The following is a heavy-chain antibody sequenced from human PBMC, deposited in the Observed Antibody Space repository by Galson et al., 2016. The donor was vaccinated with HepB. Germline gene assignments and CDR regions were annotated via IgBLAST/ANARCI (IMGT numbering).Heavy chain of an antibody. CDR2: IFSNGGRT. J-gene: IGHJ4*02. CDR1: GFTFGAYA. V-gene: IGHV3-64D*09. D-gene: IGHD6-19*01. Sequence: SLRLSCAASGFTFGAYAMHWVRQAPEKGLQYVSAIFSNGGRTFYTDSVRGRFTISRDNSKSTLFLHMTSLKSEDTAVYYCAKSRIAVAGPSSVFDFWGQGALVTVSP. CDR3: AKSRIAVAGPSSVFDF.